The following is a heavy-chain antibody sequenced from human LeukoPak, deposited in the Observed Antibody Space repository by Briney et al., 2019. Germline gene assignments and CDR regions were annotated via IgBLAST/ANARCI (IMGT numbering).Heavy chain of an antibody. V-gene: IGHV3-23*01. Sequence: GGSLRLSCVDSPVSFALAWVRQAPGKGLEWVAAVTARGGATHYVDSVKGRFTISRDNSKNTMYLQMNSLRSEDTAIYYCASDPNGDYVGALDYWGRGTLVTVSS. CDR1: PVSFA. D-gene: IGHD2-8*01. CDR3: ASDPNGDYVGALDY. CDR2: VTARGGAT. J-gene: IGHJ4*01.